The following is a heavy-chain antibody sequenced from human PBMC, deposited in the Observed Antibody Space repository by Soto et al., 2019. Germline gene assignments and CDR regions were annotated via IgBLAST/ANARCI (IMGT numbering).Heavy chain of an antibody. J-gene: IGHJ4*02. CDR2: INPSGGST. CDR3: ARGYYDSSAYSYFDY. Sequence: ASVKVSCKASGYILTNYNMHWVRQAPGQGLEWMGIINPSGGSTSYVQKFQGRVTMTRDTSTSTVYMELSSLRSEDTAVYYCARGYYDSSAYSYFDYWGQGTLVTVSS. V-gene: IGHV1-46*01. D-gene: IGHD3-22*01. CDR1: GYILTNYN.